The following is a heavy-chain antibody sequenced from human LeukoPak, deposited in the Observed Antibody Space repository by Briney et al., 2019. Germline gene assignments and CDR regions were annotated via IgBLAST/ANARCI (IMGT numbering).Heavy chain of an antibody. Sequence: SETLSLTCFVSGGSISSYYWSWIRQPPEKGLEWIGYIDDSGSTNYNPSLKSRITISIDTSRNQFYLRLSSVTAADTAVYYCARVGDFSLEKWGRGTLVTVSS. J-gene: IGHJ4*02. CDR2: IDDSGST. CDR3: ARVGDFSLEK. D-gene: IGHD3-3*01. V-gene: IGHV4-59*01. CDR1: GGSISSYY.